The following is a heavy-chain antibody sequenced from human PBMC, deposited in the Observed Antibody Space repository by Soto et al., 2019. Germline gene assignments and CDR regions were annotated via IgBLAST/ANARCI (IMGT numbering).Heavy chain of an antibody. CDR1: GFTFDDYA. D-gene: IGHD3-10*01. J-gene: IGHJ6*02. CDR2: ISWNSGSI. V-gene: IGHV3-9*01. Sequence: EVQLVESGGGLVQPGRSLRLSCAASGFTFDDYAMHWVRQAPGKGLEWVSGISWNSGSIGYADSVKGRFTISRDNAKNSLYLQMNSLRAEDTALYYCAKDMESIPLWFGEKLTVGTYGMDVWGQGTTVTVSS. CDR3: AKDMESIPLWFGEKLTVGTYGMDV.